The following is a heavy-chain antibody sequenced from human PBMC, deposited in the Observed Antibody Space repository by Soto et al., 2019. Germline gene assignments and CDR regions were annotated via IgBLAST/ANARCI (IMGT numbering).Heavy chain of an antibody. J-gene: IGHJ6*02. CDR1: GFTFSNSG. V-gene: IGHV3-23*01. CDR3: AKLLHNSYYNVMDV. Sequence: EVQLLESGGDLVQPGGSLRLVCAASGFTFSNSGMRWVRQAPGQGLEWVSSIGPSGNTYYSDAVKGRFTISRDISKNTLFLQMDSLRAEDTDTYYCAKLLHNSYYNVMDVCGQGTTVTVSS. D-gene: IGHD4-4*01. CDR2: IGPSGNT.